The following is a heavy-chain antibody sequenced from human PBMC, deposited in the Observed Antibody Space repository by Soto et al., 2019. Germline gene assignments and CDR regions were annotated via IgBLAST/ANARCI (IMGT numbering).Heavy chain of an antibody. CDR1: GGSFSGYY. CDR2: INHSGST. V-gene: IGHV4-34*01. Sequence: QVQLQQWGAGLLKPSETLSLTCAVYGGSFSGYYWSWIRQPPGKGLEWIGEINHSGSTNYNPSLKSRVTISVDTSKNQFSLKLSSVTAADTAVYYCASRSMVRGVIGNWFDPWGQGTLVTVSS. CDR3: ASRSMVRGVIGNWFDP. D-gene: IGHD3-10*01. J-gene: IGHJ5*02.